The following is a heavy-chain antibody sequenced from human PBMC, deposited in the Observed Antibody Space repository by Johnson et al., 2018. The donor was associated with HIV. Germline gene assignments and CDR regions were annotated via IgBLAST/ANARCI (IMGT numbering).Heavy chain of an antibody. D-gene: IGHD6-19*01. CDR1: GFTFSSYA. CDR2: IRYDGNNK. CDR3: AKVSVADAFDI. Sequence: QVQLVESGGGVVQPGRSLRLSCAASGFTFSSYAMHWVRQAPGKGLEWVTFIRYDGNNKYYADSVKGRFTISRDNAKNSLYLQMNSLRAEDTALYYCAKVSVADAFDIWGQGTMVTVSS. J-gene: IGHJ3*02. V-gene: IGHV3-30*02.